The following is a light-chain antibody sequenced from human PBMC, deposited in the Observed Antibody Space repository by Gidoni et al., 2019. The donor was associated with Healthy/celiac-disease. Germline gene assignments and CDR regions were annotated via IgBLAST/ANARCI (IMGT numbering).Light chain of an antibody. Sequence: SSALTQPPSVSVPPGQSASITCSGDKLGDKYACWYQQKPGQSPVLVIYQDSKRPPGIPEGFSGSNSGNTATLTISGTQAMDEADDYCQAWDSSTFVVFGGGTKLTVL. CDR1: KLGDKY. CDR2: QDS. CDR3: QAWDSSTFVV. V-gene: IGLV3-1*01. J-gene: IGLJ2*01.